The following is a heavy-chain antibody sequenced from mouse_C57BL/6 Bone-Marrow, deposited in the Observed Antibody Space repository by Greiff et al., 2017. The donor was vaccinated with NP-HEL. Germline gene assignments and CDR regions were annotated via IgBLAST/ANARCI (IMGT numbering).Heavy chain of an antibody. CDR2: ISGGGGNT. CDR1: GFTFSSYT. CDR3: ARQGIYYDYDRGFAY. V-gene: IGHV5-9*01. J-gene: IGHJ3*01. Sequence: EVQRVESGGGLVKPGGSLKLSCAASGFTFSSYTMSWVRQTPEKRLEWVATISGGGGNTYYPDSVKGRFTISRDNAKNTLYLQMSSLRSEDTALYYCARQGIYYDYDRGFAYWGQGTLVTVSA. D-gene: IGHD2-4*01.